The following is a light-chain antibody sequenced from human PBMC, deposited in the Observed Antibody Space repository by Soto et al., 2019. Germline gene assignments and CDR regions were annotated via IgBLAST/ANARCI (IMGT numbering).Light chain of an antibody. J-gene: IGKJ1*01. CDR3: HQYDNWPLTWT. V-gene: IGKV3-15*01. CDR1: QSVTSY. CDR2: GAS. Sequence: EIVLTQSPATLSLSPGESATLSCRASQSVTSYLAWYQQKPGQAPRLLIDGASTRATGIAARFSGSGSGTEFTLTIRSLQSEDFALYYCHQYDNWPLTWTFGQGTKVDIK.